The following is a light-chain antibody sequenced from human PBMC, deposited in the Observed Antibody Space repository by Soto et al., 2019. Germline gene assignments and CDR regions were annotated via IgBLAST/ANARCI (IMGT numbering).Light chain of an antibody. CDR1: QGISSY. Sequence: AIRMTQSASSFSASTGDRVTITCRASQGISSYLAWYQQKPAKAPKLLIYAASTLQSGVPSRFSGSGSGTDFTLTISCLQSEDFATYYCQQYYSYPPITFGQGTRLEIK. CDR2: AAS. V-gene: IGKV1-8*01. J-gene: IGKJ5*01. CDR3: QQYYSYPPIT.